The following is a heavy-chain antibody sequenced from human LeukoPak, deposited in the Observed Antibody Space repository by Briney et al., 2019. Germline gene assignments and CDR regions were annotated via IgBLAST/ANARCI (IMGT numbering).Heavy chain of an antibody. CDR3: ARDDYGDYFFPY. CDR2: INSDESNT. J-gene: IGHJ4*02. D-gene: IGHD4-17*01. V-gene: IGHV3-74*01. CDR1: GFTFSTYS. Sequence: PGGSLRLSCAASGFTFSTYSMNWVRQAPGKGLVWVSRINSDESNTNYADSVKGRFTISRDNAKNTLYLQMNSLRAEDTAVYYCARDDYGDYFFPYWGQGTLVTVSS.